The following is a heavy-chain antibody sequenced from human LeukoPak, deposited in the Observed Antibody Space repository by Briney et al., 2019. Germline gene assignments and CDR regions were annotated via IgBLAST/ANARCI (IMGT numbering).Heavy chain of an antibody. J-gene: IGHJ6*02. Sequence: ASVKVSCTASGYTFTSYYMHWVRQTSGQGLEWMGIINPSGGSTSYAQKFQGRVTMTRDTSTSTVYMELSSLGSGDTAVYYCARNSRRSWHGGMDVWGQGTTVTVSS. CDR1: GYTFTSYY. CDR3: ARNSRRSWHGGMDV. CDR2: INPSGGST. D-gene: IGHD1-26*01. V-gene: IGHV1-46*01.